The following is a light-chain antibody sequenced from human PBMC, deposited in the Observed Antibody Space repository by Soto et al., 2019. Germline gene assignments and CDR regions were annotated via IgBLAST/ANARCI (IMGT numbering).Light chain of an antibody. V-gene: IGKV1-5*03. CDR1: QSISSW. CDR2: GAS. CDR3: QHYNGY. J-gene: IGKJ2*01. Sequence: DIQMTQSPSTLSASVGDRVTITCRASQSISSWLAWYQLKPGKAPKLLIYGASSLESGVPSRFSGSGSGTEFTLTISSLQPDDFATYYCQHYNGYFGQGTKLELK.